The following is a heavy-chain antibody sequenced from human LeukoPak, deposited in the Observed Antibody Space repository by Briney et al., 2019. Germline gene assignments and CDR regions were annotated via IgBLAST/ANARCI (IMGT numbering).Heavy chain of an antibody. J-gene: IGHJ6*03. CDR2: ISATAVST. CDR3: ASMPSTEIYYFYYMDV. V-gene: IGHV3-23*01. Sequence: GGSLRLSCADSRFTFSSYTMNWVRQAPGKGLEWVSGISATAVSTYYADSVKGRFTISRDNSKNTLYLHMDRLGTEDTAVYYCASMPSTEIYYFYYMDVWGKGTAVTVSS. D-gene: IGHD2-2*01. CDR1: RFTFSSYT.